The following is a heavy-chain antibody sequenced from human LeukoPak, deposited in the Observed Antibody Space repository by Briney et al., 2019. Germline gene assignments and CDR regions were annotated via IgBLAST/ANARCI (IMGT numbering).Heavy chain of an antibody. Sequence: ASVKVSCKASGYTFTGYYMPWVRQAPGQGLEWMGWINPNSGGTNYAQKFQGRVTMTRDTSISTAYMELSRLRSDDTAVYYCARDSPPYSSSWYDMYYYYYYGMDVWGQGTTVTVSS. CDR3: ARDSPPYSSSWYDMYYYYYYGMDV. V-gene: IGHV1-2*02. CDR1: GYTFTGYY. CDR2: INPNSGGT. D-gene: IGHD6-13*01. J-gene: IGHJ6*02.